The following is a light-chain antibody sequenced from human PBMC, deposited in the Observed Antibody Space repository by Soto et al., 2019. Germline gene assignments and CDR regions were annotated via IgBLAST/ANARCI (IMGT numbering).Light chain of an antibody. J-gene: IGKJ1*01. CDR2: DAS. V-gene: IGKV3-15*01. CDR3: QQYNTWPRT. Sequence: EKVMTQSPATLSVSPGERATLSCRASQSVGSTLAWYQQKPGQPPRLLIYDASTRATGIPARFSGSGSGTEFTLTISSLQSEDFAVYYCQQYNTWPRTFGQGTKVDSK. CDR1: QSVGST.